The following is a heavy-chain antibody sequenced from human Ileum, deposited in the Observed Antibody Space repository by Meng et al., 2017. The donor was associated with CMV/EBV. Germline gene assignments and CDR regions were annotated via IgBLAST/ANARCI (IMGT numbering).Heavy chain of an antibody. CDR3: EGGDGY. V-gene: IGHV3-7*04. CDR1: GFTFRSSW. J-gene: IGHJ4*02. CDR2: INDDGTWS. Sequence: GESLKISCAASGFTFRSSWMSWVRQAPGKGLEWVANINDDGTWSQYVDSVKGRFIISRDNAQNSLYLQMNSLSVDDTAMYFCEGGDGYWGRGTRVTGSS.